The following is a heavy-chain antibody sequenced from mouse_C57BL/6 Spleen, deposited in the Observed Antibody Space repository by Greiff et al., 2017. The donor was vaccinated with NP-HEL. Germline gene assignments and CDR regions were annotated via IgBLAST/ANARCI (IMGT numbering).Heavy chain of an antibody. J-gene: IGHJ2*01. D-gene: IGHD2-1*01. V-gene: IGHV6-6*01. CDR1: GFTFSDAW. CDR2: IRNKANNHAT. Sequence: EVQVVESGGGLVQPGGSMKLSCAASGFTFSDAWMDWVRQSPEKGLEWVAEIRNKANNHATYYAESVKGRFTISRDDSKSSVYLQMKSLRAEDTGIYYCTRVYYGNLYFDYWGQGTTLTVSS. CDR3: TRVYYGNLYFDY.